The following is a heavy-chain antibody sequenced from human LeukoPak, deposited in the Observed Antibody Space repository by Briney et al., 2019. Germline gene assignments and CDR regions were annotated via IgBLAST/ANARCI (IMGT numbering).Heavy chain of an antibody. CDR1: GGSISSNNW. CDR2: IYHDEST. Sequence: PSGTLSLTCAVSGGSISSNNWWSWVRQPPGKGLEWIGEIYHDESTNYNPSLKSRVTISVDKSKNHFSLKLSSVTAADTAVYYCASGHPGLAPSGLFDYWGQGTLVSVSS. V-gene: IGHV4-4*02. J-gene: IGHJ4*02. D-gene: IGHD6-13*01. CDR3: ASGHPGLAPSGLFDY.